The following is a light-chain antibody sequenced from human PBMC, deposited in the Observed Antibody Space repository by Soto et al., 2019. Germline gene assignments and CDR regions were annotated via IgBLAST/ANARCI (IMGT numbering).Light chain of an antibody. CDR1: QSVRSN. CDR2: DAS. CDR3: QLPTNRPIT. Sequence: EIVIKQSPFALSVSPEERATLSCRASQSVRSNLAWYQQKPGQAPRLLMYDASTRATGIPARFSGSGSGTDFTLTISSLEPEDFVVYTCQLPTNRPITFAQGTRLAIK. V-gene: IGKV3-15*01. J-gene: IGKJ5*01.